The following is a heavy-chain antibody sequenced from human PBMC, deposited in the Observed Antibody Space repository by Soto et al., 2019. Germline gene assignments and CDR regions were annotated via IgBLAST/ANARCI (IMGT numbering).Heavy chain of an antibody. CDR1: GGSISSYY. CDR2: IYYSGST. Sequence: PSETLSLTCTVSGGSISSYYWSWIRQPPGKGLEWIGYIYYSGSTNYNPSLKSRVTISVDTSKNQFSLKLSSVTAADTAVYYCATSGSYPPELNYYYGMDVWGQGTTVTVSS. J-gene: IGHJ6*02. D-gene: IGHD1-26*01. CDR3: ATSGSYPPELNYYYGMDV. V-gene: IGHV4-59*01.